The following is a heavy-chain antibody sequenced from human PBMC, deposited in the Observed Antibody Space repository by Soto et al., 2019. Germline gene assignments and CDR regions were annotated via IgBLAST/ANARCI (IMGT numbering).Heavy chain of an antibody. Sequence: QITLKESGPTLVKPTQTLTLTCTLSGFSLFTSGVGVGWIRQPPGEALEWLALIYWDDDKRYSPILRSRLTITKDTSKNQVALTVTNMEPVDTATYYCAHKGDGYRGFKYWGQGTLVTVSS. J-gene: IGHJ4*02. CDR2: IYWDDDK. V-gene: IGHV2-5*02. D-gene: IGHD5-12*01. CDR1: GFSLFTSGVG. CDR3: AHKGDGYRGFKY.